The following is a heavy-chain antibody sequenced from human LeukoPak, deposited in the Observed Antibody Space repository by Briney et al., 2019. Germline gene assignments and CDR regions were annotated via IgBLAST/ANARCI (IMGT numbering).Heavy chain of an antibody. CDR1: GYTFTGYY. Sequence: ASVKVSCKASGYTFTGYYMHWVRQAPEQGLEWMGWINPNSGGTNYAQKFQGRVTMTRDTSISTAYMELSRLRSDDTAVYYCARVSSSSWSFDYWGQGTLVTVSS. CDR3: ARVSSSSWSFDY. D-gene: IGHD6-13*01. CDR2: INPNSGGT. V-gene: IGHV1-2*02. J-gene: IGHJ4*02.